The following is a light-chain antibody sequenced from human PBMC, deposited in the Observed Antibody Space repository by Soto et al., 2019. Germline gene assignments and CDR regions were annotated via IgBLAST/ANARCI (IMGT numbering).Light chain of an antibody. CDR1: HDISTF. J-gene: IGKJ5*01. CDR2: AAT. V-gene: IGKV1-9*01. Sequence: DIQLTQSPSLLSASIGDRVTITCRASHDISTFLAWYHQQPGKAPKLLIYAATTLQSGVPSRFSGSGSGTDFTLTINSLQPEDFATYYCQQLHSYPFTFGQGTRLEIK. CDR3: QQLHSYPFT.